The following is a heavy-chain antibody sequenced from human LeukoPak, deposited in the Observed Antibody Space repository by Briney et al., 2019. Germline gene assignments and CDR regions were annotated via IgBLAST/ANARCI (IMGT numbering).Heavy chain of an antibody. CDR1: GGSISSGSYY. J-gene: IGHJ4*02. Sequence: SETLSLTCTVSGGSISSGSYYWSWIRQPAGKGLEWIGRIYTSGSTNYNPSLKSRVTISVDTSKNQFSLKLSSVTAEDTAVYYCARGPGELPRGGDYWGQGTLVTVSS. CDR3: ARGPGELPRGGDY. CDR2: IYTSGST. D-gene: IGHD3-10*01. V-gene: IGHV4-61*02.